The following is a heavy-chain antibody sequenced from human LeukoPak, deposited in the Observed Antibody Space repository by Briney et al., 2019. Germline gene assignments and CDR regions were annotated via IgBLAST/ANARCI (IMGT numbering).Heavy chain of an antibody. Sequence: PSETLSLTCTVSGGSISGYSWNWIRQPAGKGLEWTGRIYTSGSTNYNPSLKSRVTMSLDTSKNQFSLRLNSVTAADTAVYYCARVPYSDYVWYFDLWGRGTLVSVSS. V-gene: IGHV4-4*07. CDR1: GGSISGYS. CDR3: ARVPYSDYVWYFDL. J-gene: IGHJ2*01. CDR2: IYTSGST. D-gene: IGHD5-12*01.